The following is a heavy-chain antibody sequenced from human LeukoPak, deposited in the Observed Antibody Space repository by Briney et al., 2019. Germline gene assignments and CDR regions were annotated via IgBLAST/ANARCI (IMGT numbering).Heavy chain of an antibody. D-gene: IGHD5-12*01. Sequence: GGSLRLSCAASGFTFSSYAMSWVRQAPGKGLEWVSAISGSGGSTYYADSVKGRFTISRDNSKNTLYLQMNSLRAEDTAVYYCTSWHSDYDNYYYYMDVWGKGTTVTISS. J-gene: IGHJ6*03. V-gene: IGHV3-23*01. CDR3: TSWHSDYDNYYYYMDV. CDR2: ISGSGGST. CDR1: GFTFSSYA.